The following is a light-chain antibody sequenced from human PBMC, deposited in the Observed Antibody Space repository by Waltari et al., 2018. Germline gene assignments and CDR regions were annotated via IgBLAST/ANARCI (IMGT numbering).Light chain of an antibody. Sequence: HLVLTQSPSASAPLGASVKLTGTLSSGPTNNTIPWHQQHPTKGPRYLMKVNSDGSHNKGDKIPERFSGSSSGAERYLTISSLQSEDEADYYCQTGGHGTWVFGGGTKLTVL. CDR3: QTGGHGTWV. J-gene: IGLJ3*02. CDR1: SGPTNNT. CDR2: VNSDGSH. V-gene: IGLV4-69*01.